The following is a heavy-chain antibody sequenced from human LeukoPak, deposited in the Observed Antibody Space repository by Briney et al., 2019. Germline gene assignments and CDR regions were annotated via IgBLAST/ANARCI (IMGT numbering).Heavy chain of an antibody. D-gene: IGHD3-22*01. CDR1: GFTFSSYE. Sequence: GGSLRLSCAASGFTFSSYEMNWVRQAPGKGREWVSAISGSGGSTYYADSVKGRFTISRDNSKNTLYLQMNSLRAEDTAVYYCAKDRGTYYYDSSGYYYIGDNWFDPWGQGTLVTVSS. CDR2: ISGSGGST. J-gene: IGHJ5*02. V-gene: IGHV3-23*01. CDR3: AKDRGTYYYDSSGYYYIGDNWFDP.